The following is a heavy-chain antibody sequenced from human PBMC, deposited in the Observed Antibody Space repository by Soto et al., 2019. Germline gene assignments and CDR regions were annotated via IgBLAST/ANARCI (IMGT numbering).Heavy chain of an antibody. CDR3: ASGLLPEYYFDY. CDR1: GYTFTSYY. Sequence: QVQLVQSGAEVKKPGASVKVSCKASGYTFTSYYMHWVRQAPGQGLEWMGIINPSGGSTSYAQKFQGRVTMTRDTSTSTGYMELSSLRTEDTAVYYCASGLLPEYYFDYWGQGTIVTVSS. J-gene: IGHJ4*02. D-gene: IGHD2-15*01. CDR2: INPSGGST. V-gene: IGHV1-46*01.